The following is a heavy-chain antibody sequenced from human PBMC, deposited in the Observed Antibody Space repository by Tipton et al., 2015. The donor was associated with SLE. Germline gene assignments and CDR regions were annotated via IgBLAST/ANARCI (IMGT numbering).Heavy chain of an antibody. Sequence: GLVKPSETLSLTFTVSGGSMSSHYWSWIRQHPGKGLEWIGYIHNDGNTYYNPSLKSQLTISLDTSKSQFSLSLNSVTAADTAVYYCARQGLPGAFDIWGQGTLVTVSS. V-gene: IGHV4-59*06. D-gene: IGHD2-15*01. J-gene: IGHJ3*02. CDR3: ARQGLPGAFDI. CDR2: IHNDGNT. CDR1: GGSMSSHY.